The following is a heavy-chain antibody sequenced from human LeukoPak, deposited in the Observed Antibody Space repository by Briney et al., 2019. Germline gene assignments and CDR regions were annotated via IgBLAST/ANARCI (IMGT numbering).Heavy chain of an antibody. CDR1: GYTFTSYA. CDR3: ARAGRGWDYGGNSPQGYFDY. D-gene: IGHD4-23*01. V-gene: IGHV1-3*01. Sequence: ASVKVSCKASGYTFTSYAMHWVRQAPGQRLEWMGWINAGNGNTKYSQKFQGRVTITSDTSASTAYMELSSLRSEDTAVYYCARAGRGWDYGGNSPQGYFDYWGQGTLVTVSS. J-gene: IGHJ4*02. CDR2: INAGNGNT.